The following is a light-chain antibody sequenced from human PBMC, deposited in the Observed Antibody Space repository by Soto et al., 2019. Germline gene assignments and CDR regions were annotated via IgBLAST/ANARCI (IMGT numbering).Light chain of an antibody. CDR1: QSISSY. Sequence: DIHMTQSPSSLSLSVGDRVTITCRAGQSISSYLNWYQQKPGKAPKLLIYGSFTLQSGVPSRFSGCGSGTDFTLTLSSLQPEDFATYYCQQSFSTPYTFGQGTNLEIK. J-gene: IGKJ2*01. V-gene: IGKV1-39*01. CDR3: QQSFSTPYT. CDR2: GSF.